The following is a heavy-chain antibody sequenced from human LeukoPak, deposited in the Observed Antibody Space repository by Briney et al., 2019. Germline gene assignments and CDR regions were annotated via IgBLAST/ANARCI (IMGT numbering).Heavy chain of an antibody. D-gene: IGHD6-19*01. Sequence: ASVKVCCKASGYTFTGYYMHWVRQAPGQGLEWMGWINPNSGGTNYAQKFQGRVTMTRDTSISTAYMELSRLRSDDTAVHYCARVRASGWYHPFIDYFDYWGQGTLVTVSS. V-gene: IGHV1-2*02. CDR2: INPNSGGT. CDR3: ARVRASGWYHPFIDYFDY. CDR1: GYTFTGYY. J-gene: IGHJ4*02.